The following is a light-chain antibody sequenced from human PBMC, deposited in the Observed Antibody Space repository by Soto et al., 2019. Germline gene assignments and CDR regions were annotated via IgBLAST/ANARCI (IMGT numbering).Light chain of an antibody. CDR3: MQAQQTRT. Sequence: DIVLTQSPLSLPVTPGEPASISCRSSQSLLNSNGYNYLDWYLQKPGQSPQLLIFLASNRASGVPDRFSGSGSGTDFTLKSSRVEDEDVGVYYCMQAQQTRTFGQGTKMEI. CDR2: LAS. J-gene: IGKJ1*01. V-gene: IGKV2-28*01. CDR1: QSLLNSNGYNY.